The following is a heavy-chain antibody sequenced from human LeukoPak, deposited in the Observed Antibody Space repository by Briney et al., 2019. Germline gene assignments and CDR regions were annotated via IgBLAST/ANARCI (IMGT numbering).Heavy chain of an antibody. CDR3: AGGSVDSSGSYDY. Sequence: SETLSLTRTVSGGSIRSYYWGWIRQPPGEGMGGIGYIYYSGSTNYNPSLKSRVTISVDTSKNQFSLKLSSVTAADTAVYYCAGGSVDSSGSYDYWGQGTLVTVSS. CDR2: IYYSGST. CDR1: GGSIRSYY. D-gene: IGHD3-22*01. J-gene: IGHJ4*02. V-gene: IGHV4-59*01.